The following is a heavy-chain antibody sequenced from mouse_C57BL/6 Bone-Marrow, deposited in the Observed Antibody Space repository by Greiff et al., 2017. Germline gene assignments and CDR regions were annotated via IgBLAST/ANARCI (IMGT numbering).Heavy chain of an antibody. CDR3: ARSSGY. Sequence: QVQLQQPGAELVMPGASVKLSCKASGYTFTSYWMHWVKQRPGQGLEWIGVIDPSDSYTNYNQKFKGKATLTVDTSSSTAYMQLSSLTSEDSAVYYCARSSGYWGQGTTLTVAS. CDR2: IDPSDSYT. J-gene: IGHJ2*01. V-gene: IGHV1-59*01. D-gene: IGHD3-2*02. CDR1: GYTFTSYW.